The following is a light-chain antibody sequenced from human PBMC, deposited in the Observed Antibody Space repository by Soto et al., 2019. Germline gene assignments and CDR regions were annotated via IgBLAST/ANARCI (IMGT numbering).Light chain of an antibody. V-gene: IGLV1-44*01. CDR2: SIN. Sequence: QAVVTQPPSASATPGQTVTISCSGRYSNIGSNFVSWYQRLTGTAPKLLIYSINQRPSGVPDRFSESKSGTSASLTISGLQSEDEAEYFVSAWDDSLDGPVFGGGTKVTVL. CDR3: SAWDDSLDGPV. CDR1: YSNIGSNF. J-gene: IGLJ3*02.